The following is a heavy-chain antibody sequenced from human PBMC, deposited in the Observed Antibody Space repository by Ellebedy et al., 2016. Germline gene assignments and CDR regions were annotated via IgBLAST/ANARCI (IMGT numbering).Heavy chain of an antibody. V-gene: IGHV5-51*01. D-gene: IGHD1-26*01. Sequence: GESLKISCQGSEYSFTSFYIGWVRQIPGKGLEWMGIIHPGDSDTRYSPSFQGQVTISADKSISTAYLQWSSLKASDTAMYYCARRPDSGSYQRAFDYWGQGTLVTVSS. J-gene: IGHJ4*02. CDR2: IHPGDSDT. CDR3: ARRPDSGSYQRAFDY. CDR1: EYSFTSFY.